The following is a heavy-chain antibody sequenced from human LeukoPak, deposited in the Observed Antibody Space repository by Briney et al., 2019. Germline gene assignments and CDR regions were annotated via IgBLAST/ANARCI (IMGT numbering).Heavy chain of an antibody. Sequence: GRSLRLSCAASGFTFSSYGMHWVRQAPGKGLEWVAVISYDGSNKYYADSVKGRFTISRDNRKNSLYLQMNSLRTEDTALYYCVKDRSTSGVSEFDCWGQGTLVTVSS. CDR1: GFTFSSYG. CDR3: VKDRSTSGVSEFDC. CDR2: ISYDGSNK. V-gene: IGHV3-30*18. D-gene: IGHD1-1*01. J-gene: IGHJ4*02.